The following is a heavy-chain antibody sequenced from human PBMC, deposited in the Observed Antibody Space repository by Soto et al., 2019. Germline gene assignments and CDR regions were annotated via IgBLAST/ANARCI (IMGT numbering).Heavy chain of an antibody. Sequence: EVQLLESGGGLVQPGGSLRLSCAASGFTFSSYAMSWVRQAPGEGLEWVSAISGSGGSTYYADSVKGRFTISRDNSKNTLYLQMNSLRAEDTAVYYCAKDHYYDSSGYYCPNFDYWGQGTLVTVSS. CDR3: AKDHYYDSSGYYCPNFDY. CDR1: GFTFSSYA. J-gene: IGHJ4*02. D-gene: IGHD3-22*01. CDR2: ISGSGGST. V-gene: IGHV3-23*01.